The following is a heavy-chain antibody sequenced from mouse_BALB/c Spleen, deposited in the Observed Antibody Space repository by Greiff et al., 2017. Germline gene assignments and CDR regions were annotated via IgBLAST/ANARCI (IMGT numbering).Heavy chain of an antibody. CDR1: GFNIKDTY. CDR2: IDPANGNT. D-gene: IGHD1-1*01. V-gene: IGHV14-3*02. J-gene: IGHJ4*01. Sequence: EVQLQQSGAELVKPGASVKLSCTASGFNIKDTYMHWVKQRPEQGLEWIGRIDPANGNTKYDPKFQGKATITADTSSNTAYLQLSSLTSEDTAVYYCARSRYYGSYYAMDYWGQGTSVTVSS. CDR3: ARSRYYGSYYAMDY.